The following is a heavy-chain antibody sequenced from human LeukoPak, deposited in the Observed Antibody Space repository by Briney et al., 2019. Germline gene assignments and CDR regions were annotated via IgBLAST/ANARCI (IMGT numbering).Heavy chain of an antibody. V-gene: IGHV1-69*13. CDR1: GGTFSSYA. CDR2: IIPIFGTA. CDR3: ARERRARAFDI. Sequence: SVKVSCKASGGTFSSYAISWVRQALGQGLEWMGGIIPIFGTANYAQKFQGRVTITADESTSTAYVELSSLRSEDTAVYYCARERRARAFDIWGQGTMVTVSS. J-gene: IGHJ3*02.